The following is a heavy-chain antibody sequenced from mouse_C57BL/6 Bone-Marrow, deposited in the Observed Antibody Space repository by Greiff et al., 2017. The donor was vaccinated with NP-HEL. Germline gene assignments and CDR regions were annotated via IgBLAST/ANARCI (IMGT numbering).Heavy chain of an antibody. Sequence: QVQLQQPGAELVMPGASVKLSCKASGYTFTSYWMHWVKQRPGQGLEWIGEIDPSDSYTNYNQKFKGKSTLTVDKSYSTAYMQLSSLTSEDSADYYCARDRGGAMDYWGQGTSVTVSS. CDR2: IDPSDSYT. V-gene: IGHV1-69*01. CDR1: GYTFTSYW. CDR3: ARDRGGAMDY. J-gene: IGHJ4*01.